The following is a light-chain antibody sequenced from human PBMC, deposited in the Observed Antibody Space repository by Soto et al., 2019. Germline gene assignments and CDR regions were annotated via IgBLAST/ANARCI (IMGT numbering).Light chain of an antibody. CDR1: QSITNIY. Sequence: EIVLTQSPATLSLSPGERATLSCRASQSITNIYFAWYQQKPGQPPRPLIYGISRRATGVPDRFSGSGSGTDFTLTINRVEPEDFAVYYCEQYGYSPRTFGQGTKLEMK. J-gene: IGKJ2*01. CDR2: GIS. V-gene: IGKV3-20*01. CDR3: EQYGYSPRT.